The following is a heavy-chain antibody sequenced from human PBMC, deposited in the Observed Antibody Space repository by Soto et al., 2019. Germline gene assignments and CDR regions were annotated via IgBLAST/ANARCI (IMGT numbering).Heavy chain of an antibody. J-gene: IGHJ5*02. CDR1: GGSFSWYC. D-gene: IGHD2-2*01. Sequence: PSETLSLTWAVYGGSFSWYCWSWIRQPPGKGLEWIGEINHSGSTNYNPSLKSRVTISVDTSKNQFSLKLSSVTAADTAVYYCALLRRDIVVVPAARGFDPWGQGTLVTVSS. CDR3: ALLRRDIVVVPAARGFDP. CDR2: INHSGST. V-gene: IGHV4-34*01.